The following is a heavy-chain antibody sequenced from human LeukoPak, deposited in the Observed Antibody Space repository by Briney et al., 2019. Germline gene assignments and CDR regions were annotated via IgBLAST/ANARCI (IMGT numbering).Heavy chain of an antibody. CDR1: GGSISSSSYY. Sequence: KPSETLSLTCTVSGGSISSSSYYWGWIRQPPGKGLEWIGSIYYSGSTYYNPSLKSRVTISVDTSKNQFSLKLSSVTAADTAVYYCARRSIVVVPAASDYWGQGTLVTVSS. D-gene: IGHD2-2*01. CDR2: IYYSGST. V-gene: IGHV4-39*01. J-gene: IGHJ4*02. CDR3: ARRSIVVVPAASDY.